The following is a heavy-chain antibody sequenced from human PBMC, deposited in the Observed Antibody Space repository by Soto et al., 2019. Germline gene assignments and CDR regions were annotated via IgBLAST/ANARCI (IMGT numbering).Heavy chain of an antibody. Sequence: GGSLRLSCAASGFTFSDHYMDWVRQAPGMGLEWVARIRKKANSYSTEYAASVKGRFTISRDDSKNSLYLQMNSLKTEDTAVYYCARGEFDCWGPGALVTVSS. V-gene: IGHV3-72*01. CDR1: GFTFSDHY. CDR2: IRKKANSYST. J-gene: IGHJ4*02. CDR3: ARGEFDC.